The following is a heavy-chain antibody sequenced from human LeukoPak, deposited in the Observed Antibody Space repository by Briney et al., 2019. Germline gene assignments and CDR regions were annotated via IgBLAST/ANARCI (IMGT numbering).Heavy chain of an antibody. CDR3: ARDGSSGWYWVDY. J-gene: IGHJ4*01. D-gene: IGHD6-19*01. Sequence: GRSLRLSCAASGFTFSSYGMHWVRQAPGKGLEWVAVIWYDGSNKYYADSVKGRFTISRDNSKNTLYLQMNSLRAEDTAVYYCARDGSSGWYWVDYWGRGTLVTVSS. CDR2: IWYDGSNK. CDR1: GFTFSSYG. V-gene: IGHV3-33*01.